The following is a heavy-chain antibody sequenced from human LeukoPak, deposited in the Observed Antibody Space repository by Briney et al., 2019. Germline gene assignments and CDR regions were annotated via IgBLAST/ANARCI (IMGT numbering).Heavy chain of an antibody. J-gene: IGHJ4*02. Sequence: GASVKVSCKASGYTFTGYYMHWVRQAPGQGLEWMGWINPNSGGANYAQKFQGRVTMTRDTSISTAYMELSRLRSDDTAVYYCARAHTAMVSPLDYWGQGTLVTVSS. CDR2: INPNSGGA. CDR1: GYTFTGYY. D-gene: IGHD5-18*01. CDR3: ARAHTAMVSPLDY. V-gene: IGHV1-2*02.